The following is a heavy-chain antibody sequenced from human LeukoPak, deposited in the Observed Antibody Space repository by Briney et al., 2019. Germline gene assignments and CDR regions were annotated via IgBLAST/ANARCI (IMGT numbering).Heavy chain of an antibody. V-gene: IGHV3-30-3*01. Sequence: GGSLRLSCAASGFTFSSYAMHWVRQAPGKGLEWVAVISYDGNKKYYADSVKGRFTISRDKSKNTLYVQVNSLGTEDTAAYYCAKGSYYDSSGSFYFDYWGQGTLVTVSS. D-gene: IGHD3-22*01. CDR2: ISYDGNKK. CDR1: GFTFSSYA. CDR3: AKGSYYDSSGSFYFDY. J-gene: IGHJ4*02.